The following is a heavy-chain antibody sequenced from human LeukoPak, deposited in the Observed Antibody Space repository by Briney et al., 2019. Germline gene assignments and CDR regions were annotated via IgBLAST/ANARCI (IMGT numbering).Heavy chain of an antibody. D-gene: IGHD4-17*01. CDR2: IYSGGST. CDR1: GFTVSSNY. V-gene: IGHV3-66*01. CDR3: ARDRGTTVTTIYYYGMHV. Sequence: PAGGSLRLSCAASGFTVSSNYMSWVRQAPGKGLEWVSVIYSGGSTYYADSVKGRFTISRDNSKNTLYLQMNSLRAEDTAVYYCARDRGTTVTTIYYYGMHVWGQGTTVTVSS. J-gene: IGHJ6*02.